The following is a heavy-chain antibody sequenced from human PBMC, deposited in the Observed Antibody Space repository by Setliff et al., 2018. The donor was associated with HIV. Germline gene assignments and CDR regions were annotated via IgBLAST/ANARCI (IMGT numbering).Heavy chain of an antibody. V-gene: IGHV4-4*07. Sequence: SETLSLTCTVSGGSISSYYWSWIRQPAGKGLEWIGHIYISGSTNYNPSFNSLGTMSVDTSKNQFSLRWTSVTAADTAMYHCARDRSSGWSKDWFDTWGQGILVTVSS. D-gene: IGHD6-19*01. CDR3: ARDRSSGWSKDWFDT. J-gene: IGHJ5*02. CDR2: IYISGST. CDR1: GGSISSYY.